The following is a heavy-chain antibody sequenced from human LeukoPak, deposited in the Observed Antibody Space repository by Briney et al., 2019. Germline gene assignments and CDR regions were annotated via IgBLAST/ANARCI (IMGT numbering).Heavy chain of an antibody. V-gene: IGHV3-23*01. Sequence: GGSLRLSCAASGFFFSNYAVYWVRQAPGEGLEWVSVISGGGAATYADSVKGRFTISRDNSRNTVYLQMDNLRDEDLAVYYCVRSTGYFYYGMDVWGQGTTVTVS. J-gene: IGHJ6*02. CDR2: ISGGGAA. CDR3: VRSTGYFYYGMDV. CDR1: GFFFSNYA.